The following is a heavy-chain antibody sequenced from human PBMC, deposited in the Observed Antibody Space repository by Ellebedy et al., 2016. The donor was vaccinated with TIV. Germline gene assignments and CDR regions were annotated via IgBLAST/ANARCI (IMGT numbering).Heavy chain of an antibody. Sequence: PGGSLRLSCAASGFTFSDYWMSWVRQTPGKGLEWVANIKQDGSEKYYMDSVKGRFTISRDNAKNSLYLQMNSLRAEDTAVYFCARSVVAIPGADWGQGTRVTVSS. D-gene: IGHD2-2*01. CDR1: GFTFSDYW. V-gene: IGHV3-7*01. CDR3: ARSVVAIPGAD. J-gene: IGHJ4*02. CDR2: IKQDGSEK.